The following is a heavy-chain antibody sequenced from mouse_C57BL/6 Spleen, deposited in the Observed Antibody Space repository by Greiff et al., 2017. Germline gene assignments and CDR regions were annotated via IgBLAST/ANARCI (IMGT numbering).Heavy chain of an antibody. D-gene: IGHD1-1*01. CDR3: ARSFITTVVVPFDY. V-gene: IGHV1-82*01. CDR1: GYAFSSSW. CDR2: IYPGDGDT. Sequence: VKLLESGPELVKPGASVKISCKASGYAFSSSWVNWVKQRPGKGLEWIGRIYPGDGDTNYNGKFKGKATLTADKSSSTAYMQLSSLTSEDSAVYFCARSFITTVVVPFDYWGQGTTLTVCS. J-gene: IGHJ2*01.